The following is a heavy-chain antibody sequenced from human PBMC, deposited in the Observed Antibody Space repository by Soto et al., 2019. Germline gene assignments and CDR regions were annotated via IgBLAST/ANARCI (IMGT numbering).Heavy chain of an antibody. D-gene: IGHD6-6*01. J-gene: IGHJ3*02. V-gene: IGHV1-69*13. CDR2: IIPIFGTA. CDR3: ASEGSSGAGDAFDI. Sequence: ASVKVSCKASGGTFSSYAISWVRQAPGQGLEWMGGIIPIFGTANYAQKFQGRVTITADESTSTAYMELSSLRSEDTAVYYCASEGSSGAGDAFDIWGQGTMVTVSS. CDR1: GGTFSSYA.